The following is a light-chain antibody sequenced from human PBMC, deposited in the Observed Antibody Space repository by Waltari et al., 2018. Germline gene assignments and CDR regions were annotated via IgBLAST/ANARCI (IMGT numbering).Light chain of an antibody. V-gene: IGKV4-1*01. CDR3: QQFYTTPMFT. CDR2: WAS. J-gene: IGKJ2*01. CDR1: QSVLYSYYNKNL. Sequence: DIVMTQSPHSLPLPLGGRATITCRSSQSVLYSYYNKNLLAWYQQKPGQPPKLLIYWASTRESGVPDRFSGSGSGTDFTLTISSLQAEDVAVYYCQQFYTTPMFTFGQGTKLEIK.